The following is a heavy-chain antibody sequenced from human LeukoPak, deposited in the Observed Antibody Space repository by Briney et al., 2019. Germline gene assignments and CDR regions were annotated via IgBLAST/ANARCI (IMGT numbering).Heavy chain of an antibody. CDR1: GFIFSGYG. V-gene: IGHV3-30*18. D-gene: IGHD3-10*01. CDR2: ISHDESNK. J-gene: IGHJ1*01. Sequence: SGGSLRLSCAASGFIFSGYGMHWVRQAPGKGLECVALISHDESNKHYADSVKGRFTISRDNSKNTLYLQMNSLRVEDTAIYYCAKDRIVISFGDVSKHWGQGTLVTVSS. CDR3: AKDRIVISFGDVSKH.